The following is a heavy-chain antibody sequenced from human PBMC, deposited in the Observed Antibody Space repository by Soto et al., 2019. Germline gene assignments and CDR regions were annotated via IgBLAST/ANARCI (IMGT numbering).Heavy chain of an antibody. CDR3: ARNRAVAGPYYYYGMDV. J-gene: IGHJ6*02. Sequence: PGESLKISCKGSGYSFTSYCIGWVRQMPGKGLEWMGIIYPGDSDTRYSPSFQGQVTISADKSISTAYLQWSSLKASDTAMYYCARNRAVAGPYYYYGMDVWGQGTTVTVS. CDR2: IYPGDSDT. V-gene: IGHV5-51*01. CDR1: GYSFTSYC. D-gene: IGHD6-19*01.